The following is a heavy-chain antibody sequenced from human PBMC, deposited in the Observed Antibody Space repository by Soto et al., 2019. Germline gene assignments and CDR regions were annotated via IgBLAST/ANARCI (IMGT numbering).Heavy chain of an antibody. CDR1: SGTISSANW. D-gene: IGHD1-1*01. V-gene: IGHV4-4*02. CDR2: IHPTGNT. J-gene: IGHJ4*02. CDR3: AREGTGTTRGSFDY. Sequence: QVQLQESGPGLVKPSGTLSLICSVSSGTISSANWWSWVRQAPGKGLEWIGEIHPTGNTNYNPSLESRLTISIDKFKNQFSLRLTSVTAADTALYYCAREGTGTTRGSFDYWGLGTLVTVSS.